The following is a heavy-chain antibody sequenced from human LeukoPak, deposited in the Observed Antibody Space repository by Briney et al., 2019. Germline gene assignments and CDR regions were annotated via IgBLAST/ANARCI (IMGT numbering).Heavy chain of an antibody. D-gene: IGHD3-16*01. CDR1: GYTFTNYW. CDR3: ARQGGNP. CDR2: IYTGGSGA. J-gene: IGHJ5*02. V-gene: IGHV5-51*01. Sequence: GESLKISCKASGYTFTNYWIGWVRPMPGKGLEWMGLIYTGGSGARYSPSFQGQVTISADKSITTAYLQWSSLKTSDTAIYYFARQGGNPWGQGTLVTVSS.